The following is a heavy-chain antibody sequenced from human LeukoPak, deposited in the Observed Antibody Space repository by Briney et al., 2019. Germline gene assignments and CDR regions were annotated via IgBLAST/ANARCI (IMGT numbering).Heavy chain of an antibody. CDR2: IYYSGST. D-gene: IGHD3-22*01. CDR1: GGSISSGDYY. J-gene: IGHJ4*02. CDR3: ARDSSGYAFDY. V-gene: IGHV4-30-4*01. Sequence: SETLSLTCTVSGGSISSGDYYWSWIRQPPGKGLEWIGYIYYSGSTYYNPSLKSRVTISVDTSKNQFSLKLSSVTAADTAVYYCARDSSGYAFDYWGQGTLVTVSS.